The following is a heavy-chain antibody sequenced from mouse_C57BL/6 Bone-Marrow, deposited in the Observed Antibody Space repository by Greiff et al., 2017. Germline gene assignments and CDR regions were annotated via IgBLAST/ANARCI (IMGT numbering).Heavy chain of an antibody. CDR2: ISDGGSYT. Sequence: EVKLEESGGGLVKPGGSLKLSCAASGFTFSSYAMSWVRQTPEKRLEWVATISDGGSYTYYPDNVKGRFTISRDNAKNNLYLQMSHLKSEDTAMYYCARGWDWYFDVWGTGTTVTVSS. CDR3: ARGWDWYFDV. V-gene: IGHV5-4*03. J-gene: IGHJ1*03. CDR1: GFTFSSYA.